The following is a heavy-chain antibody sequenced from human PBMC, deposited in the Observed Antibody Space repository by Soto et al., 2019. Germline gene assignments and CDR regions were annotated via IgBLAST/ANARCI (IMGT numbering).Heavy chain of an antibody. V-gene: IGHV4-30-2*01. Sequence: PSETLSLTCAVSGGSISSGGYSWSWIRQPPGKGLEWIGYIYHSGSTYYNPSLKSRVTISVDRSKNQFSLKLSSVTAADAAVYYCARAPYDFWSGYPNYFDYWGQGTLVTVSS. CDR3: ARAPYDFWSGYPNYFDY. CDR1: GGSISSGGYS. J-gene: IGHJ4*02. CDR2: IYHSGST. D-gene: IGHD3-3*01.